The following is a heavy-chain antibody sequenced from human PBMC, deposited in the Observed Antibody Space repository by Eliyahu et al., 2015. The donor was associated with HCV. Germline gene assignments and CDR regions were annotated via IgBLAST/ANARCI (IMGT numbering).Heavy chain of an antibody. J-gene: IGHJ4*02. Sequence: QVQLVESGGGVVQPGRXXXLSCTXXXFXXNNFAFHWFRQAPGKGLEWVALISYEGSKKYYADSVKGRFTISRDNSKTTVYLQMTSLRAEDTAVYFCARVGGVLFFTQSLYPAYWGQGTLVAVSS. CDR1: XFXXNNFA. D-gene: IGHD2/OR15-2a*01. CDR2: ISYEGSKK. CDR3: ARVGGVLFFTQSLYPAY. V-gene: IGHV3-30-3*01.